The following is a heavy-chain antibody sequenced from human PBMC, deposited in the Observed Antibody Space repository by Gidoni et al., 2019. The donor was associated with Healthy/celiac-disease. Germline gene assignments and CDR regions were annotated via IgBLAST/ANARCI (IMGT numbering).Heavy chain of an antibody. CDR2: ISSSSSTI. Sequence: EVQLVESGGGLVHPGGSLRLSCAACGFPFSRYSMNWVRQATGKGLEWVSYISSSSSTIYYADSVKGRFTISRDNAKNSLYLQMNSLRDEDTAVYYCARDITMIVVVNNAFDIWGQGTMVTVSS. J-gene: IGHJ3*02. V-gene: IGHV3-48*02. CDR3: ARDITMIVVVNNAFDI. D-gene: IGHD3-22*01. CDR1: GFPFSRYS.